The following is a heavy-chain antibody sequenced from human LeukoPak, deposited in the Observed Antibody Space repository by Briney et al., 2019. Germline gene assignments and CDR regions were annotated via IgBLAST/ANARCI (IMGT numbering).Heavy chain of an antibody. CDR1: GFTFSSYW. V-gene: IGHV3-7*01. Sequence: PPGGSLRLSCAASGFTFSSYWMSWVRQAPGKGLEWVANIKQDGSEKYYVDSVKGRFTISRDNAKNSLYLQMNSLRAEDTAVYYCAREYTLYRSGWFLDYWGQGTVVTVSS. CDR3: AREYTLYRSGWFLDY. J-gene: IGHJ4*02. CDR2: IKQDGSEK. D-gene: IGHD6-19*01.